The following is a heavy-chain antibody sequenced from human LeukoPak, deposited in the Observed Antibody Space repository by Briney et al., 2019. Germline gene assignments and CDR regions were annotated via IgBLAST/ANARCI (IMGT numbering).Heavy chain of an antibody. D-gene: IGHD6-25*01. J-gene: IGHJ6*02. V-gene: IGHV3-7*01. Sequence: GGSLRLSCAASGFIFSTYWISWVRQAPGKGLEWVANIKQDGSEKYYVDSVKGRFIISRDNAKNSLYLQMNSLRAEDTAVYYCARYQGGGWDVWGQGTTVTVSS. CDR1: GFIFSTYW. CDR3: ARYQGGGWDV. CDR2: IKQDGSEK.